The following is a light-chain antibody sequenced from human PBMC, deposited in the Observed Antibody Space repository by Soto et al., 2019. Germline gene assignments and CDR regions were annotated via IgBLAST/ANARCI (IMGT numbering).Light chain of an antibody. Sequence: QSVLTQPPSASGSPGQSVTISCTGTSSDVGAYNYVSWYQQHPGKAPKLIIYEVTRRPSGVPDRFSGSKSGNTASLTVSGLQADDEADYYCSSYAGSTKLFGTGTKVTVL. CDR1: SSDVGAYNY. CDR2: EVT. V-gene: IGLV2-8*01. J-gene: IGLJ1*01. CDR3: SSYAGSTKL.